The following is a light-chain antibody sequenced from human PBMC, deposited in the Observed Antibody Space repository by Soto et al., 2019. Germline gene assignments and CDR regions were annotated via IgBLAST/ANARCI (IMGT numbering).Light chain of an antibody. Sequence: EIVLTQSPGTLSLSPGERSTLSCRATESVVSSYLAWYQLKPGQAPRLLIYDTSIRATGIPARFSGSGSGTDFTLTISSLEPEDSAMYFCLQYSSSPGTFGQGTKVDIK. CDR1: ESVVSSY. V-gene: IGKV3-20*01. CDR3: LQYSSSPGT. J-gene: IGKJ1*01. CDR2: DTS.